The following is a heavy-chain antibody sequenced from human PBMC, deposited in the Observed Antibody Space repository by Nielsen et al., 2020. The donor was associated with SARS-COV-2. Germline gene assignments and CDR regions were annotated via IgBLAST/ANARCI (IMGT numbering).Heavy chain of an antibody. Sequence: LSLTCAASGFTFNTYSMNWIRQAPGKGLEWVSSISSSSSDIYYADSVKGRFTISRDNSKNTLYLQMNSLRAEDTAVYYCARAFIAAADYWGQGTLVTVSS. J-gene: IGHJ4*02. CDR3: ARAFIAAADY. CDR2: ISSSSSDI. V-gene: IGHV3-21*01. CDR1: GFTFNTYS. D-gene: IGHD6-13*01.